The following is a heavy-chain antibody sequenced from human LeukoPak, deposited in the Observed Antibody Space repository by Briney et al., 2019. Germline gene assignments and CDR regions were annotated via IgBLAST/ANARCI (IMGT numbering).Heavy chain of an antibody. J-gene: IGHJ4*02. D-gene: IGHD3-22*01. CDR2: IIPILGIA. Sequence: ASVTVSCKASGYTFTGYYMHWVRQAPGQGLEWMGRIIPILGIANYAQKFQGRVTITADKSTSTAYMELNSLRSEDTAVYYCALTYYYDSSGYSPFDYWGRGTLVTVSS. CDR3: ALTYYYDSSGYSPFDY. V-gene: IGHV1-69*02. CDR1: GYTFTGYY.